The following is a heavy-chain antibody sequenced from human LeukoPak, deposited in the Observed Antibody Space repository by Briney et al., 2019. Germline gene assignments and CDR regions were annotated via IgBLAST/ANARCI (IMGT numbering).Heavy chain of an antibody. Sequence: SETLSLTCTVSGGSISSSSYYWGWIRQPPGKGLEWIGSIYYSGSTYYNPSLKSRVTISVDTSKNQFSLKLSSVTAADTAVYYCARDSDILTGYYDYWGQGTLVTVSS. CDR3: ARDSDILTGYYDY. D-gene: IGHD3-9*01. J-gene: IGHJ4*02. CDR1: GGSISSSSYY. CDR2: IYYSGST. V-gene: IGHV4-39*07.